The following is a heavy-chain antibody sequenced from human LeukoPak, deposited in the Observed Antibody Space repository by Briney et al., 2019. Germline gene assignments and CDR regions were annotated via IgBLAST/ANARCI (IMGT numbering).Heavy chain of an antibody. V-gene: IGHV3-21*01. CDR1: GFTFSSYS. J-gene: IGHJ3*02. Sequence: PGGSLRLSCAASGFTFSSYSMNWVRQAPGQGLEWVSSISSSSSYIYYADSVKGRITISRDNAKNSLYLQRNSLRAEDTAVYYCGRDLLAVMAFDIWGQGTMVTVSS. CDR2: ISSSSSYI. CDR3: GRDLLAVMAFDI. D-gene: IGHD2-8*01.